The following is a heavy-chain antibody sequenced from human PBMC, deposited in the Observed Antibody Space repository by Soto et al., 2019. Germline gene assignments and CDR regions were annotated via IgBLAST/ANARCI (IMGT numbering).Heavy chain of an antibody. V-gene: IGHV4-59*01. CDR3: ARGATGYCSSTSCYTNWFDP. CDR2: IYYSGST. J-gene: IGHJ5*02. Sequence: QVQLQESGPGLVKPSETLSLTCTVSGGSISSYYWSWIRQPPGKGLEWIGYIYYSGSTNYNPSLKSRVTISVDTSKNQFSLKLSSVTAADTAVYYCARGATGYCSSTSCYTNWFDPWGQGTLVTVSS. D-gene: IGHD2-2*02. CDR1: GGSISSYY.